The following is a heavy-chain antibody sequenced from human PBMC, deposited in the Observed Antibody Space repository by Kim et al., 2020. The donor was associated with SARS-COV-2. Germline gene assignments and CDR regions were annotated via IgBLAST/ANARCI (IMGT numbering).Heavy chain of an antibody. J-gene: IGHJ4*02. CDR2: ISYDGSNK. CDR1: GFTFSSYG. CDR3: ARDLTTGTTR. Sequence: GGSLRLSCAASGFTFSSYGMHWVRQAPGKGLEWVAVISYDGSNKYYADSVKGRFTISRDNSKNTLYLQMNSLRAEDTAVYYCARDLTTGTTRWGEGTLVTVSS. V-gene: IGHV3-30*04. D-gene: IGHD1-1*01.